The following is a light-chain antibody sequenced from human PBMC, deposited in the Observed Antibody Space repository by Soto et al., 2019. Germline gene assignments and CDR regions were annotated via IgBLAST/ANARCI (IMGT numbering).Light chain of an antibody. CDR1: QSVSSN. Sequence: EIVMTHSPATLSVSPGERATLSCRASQSVSSNLAWYQQKPGQAPSLLIYDISARATGIPTRFSGSGSGTEFTLTISSLQSEDFAVYYCQQYNDWPLTFGGGTKVEIK. J-gene: IGKJ4*01. CDR3: QQYNDWPLT. V-gene: IGKV3D-15*01. CDR2: DIS.